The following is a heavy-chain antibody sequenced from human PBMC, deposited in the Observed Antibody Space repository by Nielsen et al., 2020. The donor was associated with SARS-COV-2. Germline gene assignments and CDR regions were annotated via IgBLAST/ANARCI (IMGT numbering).Heavy chain of an antibody. CDR2: ISGTGRST. CDR3: AKAETRMVRGADDY. Sequence: GGSLRLSCAASGFTFSSYAMSWVRQAPGKGLEWVSAISGTGRSTYYADSVKGRFTISRDNSKNTLYLQMNSLRAEDTAVYYCAKAETRMVRGADDYWGQGTLVTVSS. V-gene: IGHV3-23*01. J-gene: IGHJ4*02. D-gene: IGHD3-10*01. CDR1: GFTFSSYA.